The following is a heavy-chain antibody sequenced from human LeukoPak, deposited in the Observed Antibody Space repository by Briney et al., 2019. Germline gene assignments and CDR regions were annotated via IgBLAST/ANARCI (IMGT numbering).Heavy chain of an antibody. J-gene: IGHJ5*02. Sequence: PSETLSLTCTVSGGSISSYYWSGIRQPPGKGLEWIGDIYYSGSTNYNPSLKSRVTISVDTSKNQFSLKLSSVTAADTAVYYCARLSYSNYGGGWFDPWGQGTLVTVSS. D-gene: IGHD4-11*01. V-gene: IGHV4-59*08. CDR1: GGSISSYY. CDR2: IYYSGST. CDR3: ARLSYSNYGGGWFDP.